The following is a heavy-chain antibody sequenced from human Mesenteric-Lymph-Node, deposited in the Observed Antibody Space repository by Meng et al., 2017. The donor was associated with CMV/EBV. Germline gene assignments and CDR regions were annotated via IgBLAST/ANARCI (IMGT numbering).Heavy chain of an antibody. CDR2: IYWDDDK. V-gene: IGHV2-5*02. D-gene: IGHD6-13*01. CDR1: GFSLSTSGVG. CDR3: AHSSGIAAAGPFYFDY. Sequence: QISLNESCPTLVKPTQTLTLTCSFSGFSLSTSGVGVGWIRQPPGKALEWLALIYWDDDKRYSPSLKSRLTITKDTSKNQVVLTMTNMDPVDTATYYCAHSSGIAAAGPFYFDYWGQGTLVTVSS. J-gene: IGHJ4*02.